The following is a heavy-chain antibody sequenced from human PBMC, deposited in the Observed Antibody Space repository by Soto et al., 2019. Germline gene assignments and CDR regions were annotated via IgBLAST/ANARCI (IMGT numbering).Heavy chain of an antibody. CDR2: IYYSGSP. Sequence: SETLSLTCTVSGGSISSYYWSWIRQPPGQGLEWIGYIYYSGSPNYNPSLKSRVTISVDTTKNQFSLKLSSVTAADTAVYSCARGTSSRDYDYYYMDGWGKGITVTVSS. D-gene: IGHD6-13*01. CDR1: GGSISSYY. V-gene: IGHV4-59*01. CDR3: ARGTSSRDYDYYYMDG. J-gene: IGHJ6*03.